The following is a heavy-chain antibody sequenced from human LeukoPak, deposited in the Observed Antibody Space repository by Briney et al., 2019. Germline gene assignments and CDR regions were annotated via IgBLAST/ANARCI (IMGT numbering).Heavy chain of an antibody. V-gene: IGHV5-51*01. CDR2: IYPGDSDT. D-gene: IGHD3-10*01. Sequence: GESLKISCKGSGYSFTSYWIGWVRQMPGKGLEWMGIIYPGDSDTRYSPSFQGQVTISADKSISTAYLQWSSLKASDTAMYYCARHGPSFSRITMVRGVITPRVWGQGTLVTVSS. CDR3: ARHGPSFSRITMVRGVITPRV. CDR1: GYSFTSYW. J-gene: IGHJ4*02.